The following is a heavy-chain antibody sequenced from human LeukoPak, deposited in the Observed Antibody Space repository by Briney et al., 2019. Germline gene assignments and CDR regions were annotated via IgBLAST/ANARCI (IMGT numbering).Heavy chain of an antibody. V-gene: IGHV3-53*01. J-gene: IGHJ4*02. Sequence: GGSLRLSCAASGFTVSSNYMSWVRQAPGKGLEWVSVIYSGGSTYYADSVKGRFTISRDNSKNTLYLQMNSLRAEDTAVYYCAKDKGLTPYYLDYWGQGTLVTVSS. CDR2: IYSGGST. CDR3: AKDKGLTPYYLDY. D-gene: IGHD3-9*01. CDR1: GFTVSSNY.